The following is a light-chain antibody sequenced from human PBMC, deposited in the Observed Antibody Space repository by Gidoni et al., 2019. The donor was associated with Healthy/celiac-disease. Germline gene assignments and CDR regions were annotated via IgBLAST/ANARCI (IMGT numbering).Light chain of an antibody. V-gene: IGKV1-5*01. CDR2: DAS. CDR1: QSIGSW. J-gene: IGKJ1*01. CDR3: QQYNSYSQT. Sequence: DIQMTQSPSTLSASVGDRVTITCRDSQSIGSWLAWYQQKPGEAPKILIYDASSLESGVPSRFSGSGSGTEFTLTISSLQPDDFATYYCQQYNSYSQTFGQGTKVEIK.